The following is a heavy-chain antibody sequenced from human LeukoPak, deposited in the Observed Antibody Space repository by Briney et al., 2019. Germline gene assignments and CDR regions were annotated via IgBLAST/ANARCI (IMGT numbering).Heavy chain of an antibody. CDR2: ISAYNGNT. D-gene: IGHD4-17*01. CDR1: GYTFTSYG. Sequence: ASVKVSCKASGYTFTSYGISWVRQAPGQGLEWMGWISAYNGNTNYAQKLQGRVTMTTDTSTSTAYMELRSLRSDDPAVYYCAKGPLTTVTTTLETDAFDIWGKGTLVTVSS. CDR3: AKGPLTTVTTTLETDAFDI. J-gene: IGHJ3*02. V-gene: IGHV1-18*01.